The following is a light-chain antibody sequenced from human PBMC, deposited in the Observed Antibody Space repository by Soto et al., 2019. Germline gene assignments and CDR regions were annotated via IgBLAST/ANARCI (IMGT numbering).Light chain of an antibody. CDR2: EVS. CDR1: RSDVGDYNF. J-gene: IGLJ2*01. CDR3: SSYTGSNNFVV. Sequence: LTQPHSVSESPGKTVTISCTGTRSDVGDYNFVSWYQQHPGKAPKLMIYEVSKRPSGVPDRFSGSKSGNTASLTVSGLQAEDEADYYCSSYTGSNNFVVFGGGTKLTVL. V-gene: IGLV2-8*01.